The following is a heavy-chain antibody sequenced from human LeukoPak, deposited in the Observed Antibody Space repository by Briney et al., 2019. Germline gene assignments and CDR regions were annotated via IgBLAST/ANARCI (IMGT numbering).Heavy chain of an antibody. CDR3: ARVSTVKVPYFDY. CDR1: GFSLSTSGVG. D-gene: IGHD2-2*01. J-gene: IGHJ4*02. CDR2: IYYSGST. Sequence: SGPTLVNPTQPLTLTCTFSGFSLSTSGVGVGWIRQPPGKGLEWIGYIYYSGSTNYNPSLKSRVTISVDTSKNQFSLKLSSVTAADTAVYYCARVSTVKVPYFDYWGQGTLVTVSS. V-gene: IGHV4-61*08.